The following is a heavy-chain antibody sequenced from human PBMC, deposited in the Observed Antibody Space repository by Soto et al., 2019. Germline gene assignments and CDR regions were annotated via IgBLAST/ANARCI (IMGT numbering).Heavy chain of an antibody. J-gene: IGHJ5*02. CDR2: IYPGDSDT. D-gene: IGHD3-3*01. CDR3: ARLGFIYDFLSGSPNWFDP. CDR1: NLTSYW. V-gene: IGHV5-51*01. Sequence: NLTSYWVPWVGQMPGEGLKWLGIIYPGDSDTRYSPSFQGQVTISADKSINSVYLQWSSLKASDTATYYCARLGFIYDFLSGSPNWFDPWG.